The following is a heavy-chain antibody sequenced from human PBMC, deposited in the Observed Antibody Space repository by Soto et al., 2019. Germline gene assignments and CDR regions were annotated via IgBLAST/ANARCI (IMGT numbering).Heavy chain of an antibody. V-gene: IGHV3-23*01. CDR1: GFTFSSYA. J-gene: IGHJ4*02. CDR2: ISGSGGST. D-gene: IGHD3-22*01. Sequence: GGSLRLSCAASGFTFSSYAMSWVRQAPGKGLEWVSAISGSGGSTYYADSVKGRFTISRDNSKNTLYLQMNSLRAEDTAVYYCAKRSTYYYDSSGYFDYWGQGTPVTVSS. CDR3: AKRSTYYYDSSGYFDY.